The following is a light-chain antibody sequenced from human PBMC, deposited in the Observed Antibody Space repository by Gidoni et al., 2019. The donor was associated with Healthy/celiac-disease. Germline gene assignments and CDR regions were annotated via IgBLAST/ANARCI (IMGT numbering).Light chain of an antibody. Sequence: QSALTQPRSVSGSPGQSVTISCTGTSSDVGGYNYVSWYQPNPGKAPKLMIFDVSKRPSGVPDRFSGSKSGNPASLTISGLQAEDDADYYCCSYAGSYTVVFGGGTKLTVL. J-gene: IGLJ2*01. CDR1: SSDVGGYNY. CDR2: DVS. V-gene: IGLV2-11*01. CDR3: CSYAGSYTVV.